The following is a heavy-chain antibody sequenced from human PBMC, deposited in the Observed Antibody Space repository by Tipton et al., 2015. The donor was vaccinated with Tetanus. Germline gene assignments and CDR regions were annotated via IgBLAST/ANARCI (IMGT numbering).Heavy chain of an antibody. V-gene: IGHV5-51*01. CDR3: TRKGRAFDI. D-gene: IGHD1-26*01. CDR1: GYTFTNNW. J-gene: IGHJ3*02. CDR2: IHPSDSDT. Sequence: QLVQSGAEVKKPGESLKISCKGSGYTFTNNWIACVRQMHGKGLEWMGIIHPSDSDTRYSPSFQGQVTFPADKSISTTYLQWSSLKASDTAIYYCTRKGRAFDIWGQGTVVTVSS.